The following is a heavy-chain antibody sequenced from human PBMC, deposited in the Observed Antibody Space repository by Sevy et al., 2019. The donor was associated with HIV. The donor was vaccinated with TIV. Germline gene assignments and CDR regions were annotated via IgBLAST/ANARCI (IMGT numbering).Heavy chain of an antibody. D-gene: IGHD4-17*01. CDR2: INHSGST. CDR3: ARGGVSTVTTPSYGMDV. CDR1: GGSLSGYY. V-gene: IGHV4-34*01. Sequence: SETLSLTCAVYGGSLSGYYWSWIRQPPGKGLEWIGEINHSGSTNYNPSLKSRVTISVDTSKNQFSLKLSSVTAADTAVYYCARGGVSTVTTPSYGMDVWGQGTTVTVSS. J-gene: IGHJ6*02.